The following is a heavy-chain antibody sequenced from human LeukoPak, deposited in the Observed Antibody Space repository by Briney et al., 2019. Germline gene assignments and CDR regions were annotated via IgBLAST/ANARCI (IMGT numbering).Heavy chain of an antibody. J-gene: IGHJ4*02. CDR2: LNSDGSSI. CDR1: GFTFSSSW. D-gene: IGHD6-19*01. Sequence: QTGGSLRLSCAASGFTFSSSWMHWVRQVPGKGLVWVSRLNSDGSSINYADSVKGRSTISRDNAENTLYLQMNSLRVEDTAVYYCARGVAGTLDYWGQGTLVTVSS. CDR3: ARGVAGTLDY. V-gene: IGHV3-74*01.